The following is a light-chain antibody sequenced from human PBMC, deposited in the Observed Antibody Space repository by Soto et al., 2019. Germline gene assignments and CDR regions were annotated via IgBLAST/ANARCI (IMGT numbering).Light chain of an antibody. CDR3: QQTYSTPLYT. V-gene: IGKV1-39*01. CDR2: AAS. CDR1: QNINSY. J-gene: IGKJ2*01. Sequence: DIQMTQSPSSLSASVGDRITITCRARQNINSYLNWYQQRPGKAPKLLIYAASTLQSGVPSRFSGSGSGADFTLTISSLQPEDSATYYCQQTYSTPLYTFGQGTKLEIK.